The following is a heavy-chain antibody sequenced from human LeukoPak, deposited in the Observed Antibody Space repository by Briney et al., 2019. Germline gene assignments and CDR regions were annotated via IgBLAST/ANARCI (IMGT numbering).Heavy chain of an antibody. D-gene: IGHD3-22*01. CDR3: AKERSASYYYDSSGYSNYNFDY. Sequence: QPGGSLRLSCAASGFTFSSYAMSWVRQAPGKGLEWISVISGSGGNTNYAGSVKGRFTISRDNSKNTLYLQMNSLRAEDTAVYYCAKERSASYYYDSSGYSNYNFDYWGQGTLVTISS. J-gene: IGHJ4*02. CDR1: GFTFSSYA. V-gene: IGHV3-23*01. CDR2: ISGSGGNT.